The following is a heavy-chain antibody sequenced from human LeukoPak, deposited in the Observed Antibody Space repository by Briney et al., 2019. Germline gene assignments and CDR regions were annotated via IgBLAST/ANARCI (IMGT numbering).Heavy chain of an antibody. J-gene: IGHJ4*02. D-gene: IGHD3-16*02. CDR3: ARDSHPYYDYVWGSYRPFDY. V-gene: IGHV1-69*05. CDR2: IIPIFGTA. CDR1: GGTFSSYA. Sequence: ASVKVSCKASGGTFSSYAISWVRQAPGQGREGMGRIIPIFGTANYAQKFQGRVTITTDESTSTAYMELRSLRSEDTAVYYCARDSHPYYDYVWGSYRPFDYWGQGTLVTVSS.